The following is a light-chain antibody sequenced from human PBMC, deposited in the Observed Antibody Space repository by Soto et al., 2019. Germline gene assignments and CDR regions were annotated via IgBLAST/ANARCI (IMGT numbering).Light chain of an antibody. CDR2: EVS. V-gene: IGLV2-8*01. CDR3: SALGYV. CDR1: SSAVGGYNY. J-gene: IGLJ1*01. Sequence: QSALTQPPSASGSPGQSVTISCTGTSSAVGGYNYVSWYQQHPGKAPKLMIYEVSKRTSGVPDRFSGSKSGNTASLTVSGHQAEDEADYYCSALGYVFGTGTKLTVL.